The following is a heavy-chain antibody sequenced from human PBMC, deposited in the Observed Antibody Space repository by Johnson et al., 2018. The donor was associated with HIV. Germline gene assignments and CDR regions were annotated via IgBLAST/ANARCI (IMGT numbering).Heavy chain of an antibody. V-gene: IGHV3-30*18. Sequence: QVQLVESGGGVVQPGRSLRLSCAASGFTFSSYGMHWVRQAPGKGLEWVAVISYDGSNKYYADSVKGRFTISRDNSKNTLYLQMNILIAEDTGVYYCAKARGIVGATGAFDIWGQGTMVTVSS. J-gene: IGHJ3*02. D-gene: IGHD1-26*01. CDR2: ISYDGSNK. CDR1: GFTFSSYG. CDR3: AKARGIVGATGAFDI.